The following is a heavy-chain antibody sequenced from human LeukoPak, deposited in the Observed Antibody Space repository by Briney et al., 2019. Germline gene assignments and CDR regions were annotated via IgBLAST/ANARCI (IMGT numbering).Heavy chain of an antibody. V-gene: IGHV1-18*01. CDR1: GYTFTSYG. D-gene: IGHD3-22*01. Sequence: ASVKVSCKASGYTFTSYGISWVRQAPGRGLEWMGWISAYNGNTNYAQKLQGRVTMTTDTSTSTAYTELRSLRSDDTAVYYCATHYYDSSGYVRYFDLWGRGTLVTVSS. J-gene: IGHJ2*01. CDR3: ATHYYDSSGYVRYFDL. CDR2: ISAYNGNT.